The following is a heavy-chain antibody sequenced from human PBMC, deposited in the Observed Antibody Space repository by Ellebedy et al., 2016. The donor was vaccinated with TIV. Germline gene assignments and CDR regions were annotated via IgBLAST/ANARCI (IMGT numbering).Heavy chain of an antibody. D-gene: IGHD1-26*01. J-gene: IGHJ6*02. CDR2: ISWNSGSI. V-gene: IGHV3-9*01. CDR1: GFSFDDYA. CDR3: AKDIAVGASDPPYGMDV. Sequence: SLKISCAASGFSFDDYAMHWVRQAPGKGLEWVSGISWNSGSIDYADSVKGRFTISRDNAKNSLYLQMNSLRAEDTALYYCAKDIAVGASDPPYGMDVWGQGTTVTVSS.